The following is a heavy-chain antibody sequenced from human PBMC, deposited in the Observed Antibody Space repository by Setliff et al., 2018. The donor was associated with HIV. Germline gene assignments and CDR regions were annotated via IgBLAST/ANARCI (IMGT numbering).Heavy chain of an antibody. J-gene: IGHJ5*01. Sequence: ASVKVSCKASGDTSTIHYIHWVRQAPGQGLEWMGIMNKDGVGTTYAQKFQGRGTLTRDRPTNTVYMDLNSLRSEDTAVYYCAKEGGSHCTKGVCFPTNWLDSWGQGTLVTVSS. CDR2: MNKDGVGT. CDR3: AKEGGSHCTKGVCFPTNWLDS. V-gene: IGHV1-46*01. D-gene: IGHD2-8*01. CDR1: GDTSTIHY.